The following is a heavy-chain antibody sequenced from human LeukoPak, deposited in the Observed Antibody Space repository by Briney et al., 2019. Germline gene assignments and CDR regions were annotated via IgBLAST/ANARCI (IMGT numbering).Heavy chain of an antibody. CDR1: GFTFDDYG. CDR2: LYWNDGIT. CDR3: ARDLVD. Sequence: GGSLRPSCASSGFTFDDYGMSWVRQAPGTGLVWVSILYWNDGITGYADSVKGRFTISRDNSKNSLYVKMNSLRAEETDLYCCARDLVDWGQGTLVTVSS. V-gene: IGHV3-20*04. J-gene: IGHJ4*02. D-gene: IGHD2-21*01.